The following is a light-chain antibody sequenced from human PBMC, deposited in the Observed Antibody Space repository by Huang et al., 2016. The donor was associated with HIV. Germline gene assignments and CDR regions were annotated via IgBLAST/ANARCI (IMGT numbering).Light chain of an antibody. CDR3: QQYNNWPRT. J-gene: IGKJ3*01. CDR1: QSVSSS. V-gene: IGKV3-15*01. Sequence: EIVMTQPPATLSVSPGERATPSCRASQSVSSSLAWDQQKPGQPPRLLIAGGSSRAADIPARFSGSGAGTDFTLTISSLQSEDFALYFCQQYNNWPRTFGPGTKVDI. CDR2: GGS.